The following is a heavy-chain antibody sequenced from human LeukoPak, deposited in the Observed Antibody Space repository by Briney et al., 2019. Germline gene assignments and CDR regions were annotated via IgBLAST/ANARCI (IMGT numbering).Heavy chain of an antibody. J-gene: IGHJ4*02. CDR1: GYTFTSYY. Sequence: ASVKVSCKASGYTFTSYYMHWVRQAPGQGLDWMGIINPSGGSTSYAQKFQGRVTMTRDTSTSTVYMELSSLRSEDTAVYYCARDRALYCSGGSCYPGYFDYWGQGTLVTVSS. CDR2: INPSGGST. CDR3: ARDRALYCSGGSCYPGYFDY. V-gene: IGHV1-46*01. D-gene: IGHD2-15*01.